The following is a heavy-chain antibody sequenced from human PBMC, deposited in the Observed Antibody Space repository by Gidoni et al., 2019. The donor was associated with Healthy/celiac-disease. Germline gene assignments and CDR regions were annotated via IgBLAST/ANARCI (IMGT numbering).Heavy chain of an antibody. Sequence: QLQLQASGPGLVTPSDTLSLTCTFSCCSISSSSYYWGWIRQPPGKGLEWIGSIYYSGSTYYNPYLKSRVTISVDTSKNQFSLKLSSVTAADTAVYYCARGPYTAAFDIWGQGTMVTVSS. CDR1: CCSISSSSYY. V-gene: IGHV4-39*01. J-gene: IGHJ3*02. CDR3: ARGPYTAAFDI. CDR2: IYYSGST. D-gene: IGHD5-18*01.